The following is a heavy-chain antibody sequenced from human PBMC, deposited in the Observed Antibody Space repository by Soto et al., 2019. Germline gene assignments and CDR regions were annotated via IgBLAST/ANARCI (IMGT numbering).Heavy chain of an antibody. CDR1: GGSFSGYY. CDR2: INHSGST. V-gene: IGHV4-34*01. D-gene: IGHD1-1*01. CDR3: ARERPSRNLDY. Sequence: QVQLQQWGAGLLKPSETLSLTCAVYGGSFSGYYWSWIRQPPGKGLEWIGEINHSGSTNYNPSLKSRVTISVDTSKNQFSLKLSSVTAADTAVYYCARERPSRNLDYWGQGTLVTVSS. J-gene: IGHJ4*02.